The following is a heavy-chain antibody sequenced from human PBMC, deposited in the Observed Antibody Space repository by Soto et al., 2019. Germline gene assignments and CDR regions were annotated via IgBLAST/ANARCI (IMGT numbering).Heavy chain of an antibody. J-gene: IGHJ5*02. Sequence: TRSLTCAVSGGSISSGGYSWSWIRQPPGKGLEWIGYIYHSGSTYYNPSLKSRVTISVDRSKNQFSLKLSSVTAADTAVYYCARDHVRGFDPWGQGTLVTVSS. CDR3: ARDHVRGFDP. D-gene: IGHD4-17*01. CDR1: GGSISSGGYS. CDR2: IYHSGST. V-gene: IGHV4-30-2*01.